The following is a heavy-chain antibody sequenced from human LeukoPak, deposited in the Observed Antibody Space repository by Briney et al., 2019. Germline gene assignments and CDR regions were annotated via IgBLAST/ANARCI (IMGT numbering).Heavy chain of an antibody. CDR3: ARATLGYCSSTSCYNAFDI. CDR1: GGSISSYY. Sequence: SETLSLTCTVSGGSISSYYWSWIRQPAGKGLEWIGRIYTSGSTNYNPSLKSRVTMSVDTSKNQFSLKLSSVTAADTAVYYCARATLGYCSSTSCYNAFDIWGQGTMVTVSS. D-gene: IGHD2-2*02. V-gene: IGHV4-4*07. CDR2: IYTSGST. J-gene: IGHJ3*02.